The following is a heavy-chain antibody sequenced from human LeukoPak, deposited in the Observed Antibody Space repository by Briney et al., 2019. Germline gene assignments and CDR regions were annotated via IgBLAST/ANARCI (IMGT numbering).Heavy chain of an antibody. CDR1: GYTFTGYY. D-gene: IGHD1-26*01. Sequence: ASVEVSCKASGYTFTGYYMHWVRQAPGQGLEWMGWINPNSGGTNYAQKFQGRVTMTRDTSISTAYMELSRLRSDDTAVYYCAREGSYSGSYGYFDYWGQGTLVTVSS. CDR3: AREGSYSGSYGYFDY. CDR2: INPNSGGT. V-gene: IGHV1-2*02. J-gene: IGHJ4*02.